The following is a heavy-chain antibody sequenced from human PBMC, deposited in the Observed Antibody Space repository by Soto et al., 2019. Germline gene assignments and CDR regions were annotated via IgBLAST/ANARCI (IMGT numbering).Heavy chain of an antibody. CDR2: PNPSGST. Sequence: PSETRSPTSDLYARAVIGYYWSWIRHPPGRGLEWSGEPNPSGSTNYNPSLKSLVTIAVGTSKSHFSLKLSSVTAAYTAVYYCARGGDWYNYGDAFYIWGQG. D-gene: IGHD1-1*01. V-gene: IGHV4-34*01. CDR3: ARGGDWYNYGDAFYI. CDR1: ARAVIGYY. J-gene: IGHJ3*02.